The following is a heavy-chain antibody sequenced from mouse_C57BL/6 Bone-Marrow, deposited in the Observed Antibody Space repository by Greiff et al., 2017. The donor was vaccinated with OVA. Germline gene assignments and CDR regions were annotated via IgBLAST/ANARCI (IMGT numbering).Heavy chain of an antibody. CDR1: GFSFNTYA. CDR2: IRSKSNNYAT. V-gene: IGHV10-1*01. J-gene: IGHJ3*01. CDR3: VRLGLAY. Sequence: EVKLVESGGGLVQPKGSLKLSCAASGFSFNTYAMNWVRQAPGKGLEWVARIRSKSNNYATYYADSVQDRFTISRDDSEIMLYLEVNDLKTGERAMYYSVRLGLAYWGQGTLVTVSA. D-gene: IGHD4-1*01.